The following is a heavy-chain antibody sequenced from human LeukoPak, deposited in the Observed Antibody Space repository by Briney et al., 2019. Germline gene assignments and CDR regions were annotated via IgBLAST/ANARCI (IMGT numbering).Heavy chain of an antibody. J-gene: IGHJ4*02. CDR2: ISGSGGST. Sequence: GGSLRLSCAASGFTFSSYAMSWVRQAPGKGLEWVSAISGSGGSTYYADSVKGRFSISRDNSKNTLYLQMNSLRAEDTAVYYCAKGGLAAYFFDYWGQGTLVTVSS. V-gene: IGHV3-23*01. D-gene: IGHD2-15*01. CDR1: GFTFSSYA. CDR3: AKGGLAAYFFDY.